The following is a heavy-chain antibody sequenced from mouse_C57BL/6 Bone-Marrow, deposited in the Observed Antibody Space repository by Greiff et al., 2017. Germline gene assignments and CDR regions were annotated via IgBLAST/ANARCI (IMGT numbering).Heavy chain of an antibody. CDR2: ISSGSSTI. D-gene: IGHD1-1*01. V-gene: IGHV5-17*01. CDR3: ARGITGGFAY. J-gene: IGHJ3*01. Sequence: EVQGVESGGGLVKPGGSLKLSCAASGFTFSDYGMHWVRQAPEKGLEWVAYISSGSSTIYYAATVQGRFTISRDNAKNTLFLQMTSLRSEDTAMYYCARGITGGFAYWGQGTLVTVSA. CDR1: GFTFSDYG.